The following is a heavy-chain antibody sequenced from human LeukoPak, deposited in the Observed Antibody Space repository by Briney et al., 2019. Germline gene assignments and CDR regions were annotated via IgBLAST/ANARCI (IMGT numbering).Heavy chain of an antibody. CDR3: ARRRGTVIVESTFDS. CDR1: GGSFTNYF. CDR2: VADYGSV. D-gene: IGHD3-22*01. V-gene: IGHV4-34*01. Sequence: SETLSLTCAVYGGSFTNYFWSWVRQSPGKGLEWIGEVADYGSVNYNPSLQSRVTISLDTSKNHFSLKVSSMTAADTAVYYCARRRGTVIVESTFDSWGQGTLVTVSS. J-gene: IGHJ4*02.